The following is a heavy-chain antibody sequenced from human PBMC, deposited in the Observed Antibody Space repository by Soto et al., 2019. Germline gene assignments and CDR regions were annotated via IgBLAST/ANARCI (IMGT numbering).Heavy chain of an antibody. CDR3: ASGNYYDSSGYYSHFDY. D-gene: IGHD3-22*01. CDR1: GGSISSGGYY. V-gene: IGHV4-31*03. CDR2: IYYSGST. J-gene: IGHJ4*02. Sequence: SETLSLTCTVSGGSISSGGYYWSWIRQHPGKGLEWIGYIYYSGSTYYNPSLKSRVTISVDTSKNQFSLKLSSVTAADTAVYYCASGNYYDSSGYYSHFDYWGQGTLGTVAS.